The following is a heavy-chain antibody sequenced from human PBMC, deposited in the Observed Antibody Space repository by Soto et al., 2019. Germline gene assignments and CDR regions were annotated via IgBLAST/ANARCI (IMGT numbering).Heavy chain of an antibody. CDR3: AKLESYYGYYYYGMDV. V-gene: IGHV3-23*01. J-gene: IGHJ6*02. CDR2: ISNSGGGT. Sequence: EVQVLESGGGLVQPGGSLRLSCAASGFTFGSYAMSWVRQAPGKGLEWVSGISNSGGGTYYADSVKGRFTISRDNSKNTLYLQMNCLRAEDTAVYYCAKLESYYGYYYYGMDVWGQGTTVTVSS. D-gene: IGHD1-26*01. CDR1: GFTFGSYA.